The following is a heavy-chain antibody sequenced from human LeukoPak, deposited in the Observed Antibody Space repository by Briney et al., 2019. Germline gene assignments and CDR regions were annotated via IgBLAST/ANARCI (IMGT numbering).Heavy chain of an antibody. J-gene: IGHJ6*02. D-gene: IGHD2-15*01. Sequence: PGGSLRLSCAVSRFTVSSNHMSWVRQAPGKGLEWVSVIYSGGTTYYADSVKGRFTISRDNSKNTLYLQMNSLRAEDTAVYYCARSCSGGSCYGGMDVWGQGTTVTVSS. CDR1: RFTVSSNH. CDR3: ARSCSGGSCYGGMDV. CDR2: IYSGGTT. V-gene: IGHV3-66*01.